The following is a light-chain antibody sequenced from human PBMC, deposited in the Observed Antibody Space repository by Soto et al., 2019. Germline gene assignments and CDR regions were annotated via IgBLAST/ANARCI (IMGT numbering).Light chain of an antibody. V-gene: IGKV2-30*01. CDR1: QSLVYGDANSF. J-gene: IGKJ2*01. CDR3: MQGSHWPPRYT. CDR2: QVS. Sequence: DVGMTQSPLSLPVTLGQPASISCRSSQSLVYGDANSFFNWFHQRPGQPPRRLIYQVSNRDSGVPDRFSGSGSATDFTLRISRVEAEDVGVYYCMQGSHWPPRYTFGQGTKLEIK.